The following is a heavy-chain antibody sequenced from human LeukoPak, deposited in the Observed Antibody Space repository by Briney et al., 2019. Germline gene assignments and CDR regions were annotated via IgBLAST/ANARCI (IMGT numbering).Heavy chain of an antibody. CDR2: MNPNSGNT. V-gene: IGHV1-8*01. CDR1: GYTFTSYD. CDR3: ARERELRVGYFDY. Sequence: GASVKVSCKASGYTFTSYDINWVRQATGQGLGWMGWMNPNSGNTGYAQKFQGRVTMTRNTSISTAYMELSSLRSEDTAVYYCARERELRVGYFDYWGQGTLVTVSS. D-gene: IGHD1-26*01. J-gene: IGHJ4*02.